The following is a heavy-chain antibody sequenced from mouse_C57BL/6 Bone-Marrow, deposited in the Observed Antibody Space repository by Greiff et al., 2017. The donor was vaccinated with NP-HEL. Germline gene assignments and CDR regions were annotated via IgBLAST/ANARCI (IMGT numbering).Heavy chain of an antibody. Sequence: EVHLVESGGGLVQPGGSLSLSCAASGFTFTEYYMSWVRQPPGKALEWLVFIRNKANGYTTEYSASVKGRFTISRDNSQSILYLQMNALRAEDSATYYCARSIYYDYADDPFYAMDYWGQGTSVTVSS. CDR2: IRNKANGYTT. CDR3: ARSIYYDYADDPFYAMDY. V-gene: IGHV7-3*01. CDR1: GFTFTEYY. D-gene: IGHD2-4*01. J-gene: IGHJ4*01.